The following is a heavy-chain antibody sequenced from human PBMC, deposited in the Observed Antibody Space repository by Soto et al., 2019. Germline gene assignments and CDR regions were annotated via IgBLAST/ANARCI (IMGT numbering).Heavy chain of an antibody. CDR1: GFTFSSYG. J-gene: IGHJ4*02. CDR3: ARGRTYFDS. Sequence: QVQLVESGGNVVQPGRSLRLSCAASGFTFSSYGMHWVRQAPGKGLEWVAVIWYDGSNKYCVDSVKGRFTISRDNSKNTLCLQMNSLRAEDTAVYYCARGRTYFDSWGQGTLVTVSS. V-gene: IGHV3-33*01. CDR2: IWYDGSNK.